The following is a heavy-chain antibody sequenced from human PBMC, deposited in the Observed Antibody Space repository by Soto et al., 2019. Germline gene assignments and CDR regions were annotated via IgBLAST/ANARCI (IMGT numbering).Heavy chain of an antibody. V-gene: IGHV4-59*02. J-gene: IGHJ5*02. D-gene: IGHD3-22*01. CDR3: ARSYYDSTGFAVDP. CDR1: GASVSHGY. Sequence: QMQLQASGTGLVKPSETLSLTCNVSGASVSHGYWSWMRQPPGKGLEWIGFMYFGGSFNYNPSLTSRATISVETSKNQFSMKLTSVTASDTAVYYCARSYYDSTGFAVDPWGQGTLVTVSS. CDR2: MYFGGSF.